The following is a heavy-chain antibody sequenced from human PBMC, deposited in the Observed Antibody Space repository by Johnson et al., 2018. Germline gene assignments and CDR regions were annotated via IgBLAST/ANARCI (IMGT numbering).Heavy chain of an antibody. J-gene: IGHJ1*01. CDR2: MNPNSGNT. Sequence: QVQLVQSGAEVTKPGASVKVSCKASGYTFASYDINWVRQATRQGLEWLGWMNPNSGNTGYAQKIQGRVTMTRNTSIGTAYMELSSLRSDDTAVYYCARGFRDSSGKEYFQHWGQGTVITVSS. V-gene: IGHV1-8*01. CDR1: GYTFASYD. D-gene: IGHD3-22*01. CDR3: ARGFRDSSGKEYFQH.